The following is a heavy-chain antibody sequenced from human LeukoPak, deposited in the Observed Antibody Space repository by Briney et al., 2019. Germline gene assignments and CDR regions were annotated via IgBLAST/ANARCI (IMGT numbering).Heavy chain of an antibody. D-gene: IGHD3-10*01. V-gene: IGHV3-23*01. CDR2: ISGSGGST. CDR3: AGIWFGELPLDY. CDR1: GFTFSSYA. Sequence: GGSLRLSCAASGFTFSSYAMSWVRQAPGKGLEWVSAISGSGGSTYYAASVKGRFTISRDNSKNTLYLQMNSLRAEDTAVYYCAGIWFGELPLDYWGQGTLVTVSS. J-gene: IGHJ4*02.